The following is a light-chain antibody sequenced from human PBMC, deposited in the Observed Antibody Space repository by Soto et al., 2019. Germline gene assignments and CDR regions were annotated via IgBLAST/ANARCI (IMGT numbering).Light chain of an antibody. CDR2: EVS. CDR3: SSYTSSSTLEYV. CDR1: SSDIGGYNY. J-gene: IGLJ1*01. V-gene: IGLV2-14*01. Sequence: QSVLTQPASVSGSPGQSITISCAGTSSDIGGYNYVSWYQQHPGKAPKLIIYEVSNRPSGVSNRFSGSKSGNTASLTISGLQAEDEVDYYCSSYTSSSTLEYVFGTGTKVTVL.